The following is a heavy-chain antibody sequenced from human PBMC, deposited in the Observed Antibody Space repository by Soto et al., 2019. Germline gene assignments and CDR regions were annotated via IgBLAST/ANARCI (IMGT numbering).Heavy chain of an antibody. CDR2: IIPIFGTA. CDR1: GGTFSSYA. CDR3: ARESLLGIAMAFYFDY. J-gene: IGHJ4*02. Sequence: SVKVSCKASGGTFSSYAISWVRQAPGQGLEWMGGIIPIFGTANYAQKFQGRVTITADESTSTAYMELSSLRSEDTAVYYCARESLLGIAMAFYFDYWGQGTLVTVSS. V-gene: IGHV1-69*13. D-gene: IGHD5-18*01.